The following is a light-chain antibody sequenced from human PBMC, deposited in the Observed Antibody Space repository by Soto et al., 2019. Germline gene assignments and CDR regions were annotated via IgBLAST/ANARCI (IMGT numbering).Light chain of an antibody. CDR1: NNDIGGYNY. J-gene: IGLJ2*01. V-gene: IGLV2-14*01. CDR3: SSYISSNTLEVI. CDR2: EVS. Sequence: QSVLTQPASVSGSPGQSITISCTGTNNDIGGYNYVSWYQHLPGIAPKLMIYEVSNRPSGVSNRFSGSKSGNTASLTISGLQAEDEADYYCSSYISSNTLEVIFGGGTKLTVL.